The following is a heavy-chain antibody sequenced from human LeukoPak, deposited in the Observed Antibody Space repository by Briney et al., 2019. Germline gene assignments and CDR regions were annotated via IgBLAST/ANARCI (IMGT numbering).Heavy chain of an antibody. D-gene: IGHD3/OR15-3a*01. CDR1: GGSISSLY. CDR3: AREVDYYFDY. V-gene: IGHV4-59*01. CDR2: IYYTGST. Sequence: SETLSLTCSVSGGSISSLYWSWIRQPPGKGLEWIGYIYYTGSTNYNPSLKSRVTISVDTSKNQFSLKLSSVTAADTAVYYCAREVDYYFDYWGQGTLVTVSS. J-gene: IGHJ4*02.